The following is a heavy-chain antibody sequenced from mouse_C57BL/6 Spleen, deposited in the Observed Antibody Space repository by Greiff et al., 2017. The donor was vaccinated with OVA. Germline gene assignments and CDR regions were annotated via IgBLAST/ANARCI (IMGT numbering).Heavy chain of an antibody. Sequence: QVQLQQSGAELVRPGTSVKVSCKASGYAFTNYLIEWVKQRPGQGLEWIGVINPGSGGTNYNEKFKGKATLTADKSSSTAYMQLSSLTSEDSAVYFCARSDSNNAMDYWGQGTSVTVSS. J-gene: IGHJ4*01. V-gene: IGHV1-54*01. D-gene: IGHD2-5*01. CDR3: ARSDSNNAMDY. CDR1: GYAFTNYL. CDR2: INPGSGGT.